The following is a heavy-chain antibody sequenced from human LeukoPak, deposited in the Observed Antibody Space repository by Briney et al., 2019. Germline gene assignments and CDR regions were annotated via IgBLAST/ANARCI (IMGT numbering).Heavy chain of an antibody. D-gene: IGHD3-10*01. CDR1: GFTFSSYA. Sequence: GGSLRLSCAASGFTFSSYAMSWVRQAPGKGLEWVSAISGSGGSTYYADSVKGRFTISRDNSKNTLYLQMNSLRAEDTAVYYCAKDREVRGVMQFSCFDYWGQGTLVTVSS. CDR3: AKDREVRGVMQFSCFDY. CDR2: ISGSGGST. J-gene: IGHJ4*02. V-gene: IGHV3-23*01.